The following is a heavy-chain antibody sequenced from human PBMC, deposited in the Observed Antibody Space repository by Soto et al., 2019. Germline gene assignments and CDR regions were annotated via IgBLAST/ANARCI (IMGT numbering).Heavy chain of an antibody. CDR3: AKRVLLWFGEIILAPDYFDY. CDR2: IKQDGSEK. J-gene: IGHJ4*02. Sequence: GGSLRLSCEASGFPLRNNGMSWVRQAPGKGLEWVANIKQDGSEKYYVDSVRGRFTISRDNAKNSLYLQMNSLRAEDTAVYYCAKRVLLWFGEIILAPDYFDYWGQGTLVTVSS. D-gene: IGHD3-10*01. CDR1: GFPLRNNG. V-gene: IGHV3-7*01.